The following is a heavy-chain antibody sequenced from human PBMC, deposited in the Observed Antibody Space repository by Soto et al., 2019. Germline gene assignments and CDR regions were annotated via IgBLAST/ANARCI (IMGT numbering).Heavy chain of an antibody. CDR1: GFTFSSYG. D-gene: IGHD3-9*01. CDR2: IWYDGSNK. J-gene: IGHJ6*02. V-gene: IGHV3-33*01. Sequence: GGSLRLSCAASGFTFSSYGMHWVRQAPGKGLEWVAVIWYDGSNKYYADSVKGRFTISRDNSKNTLYLQMNSLRAEDTAVYYCARGYYDILTGWRGGMDVWGQGTTVTVSS. CDR3: ARGYYDILTGWRGGMDV.